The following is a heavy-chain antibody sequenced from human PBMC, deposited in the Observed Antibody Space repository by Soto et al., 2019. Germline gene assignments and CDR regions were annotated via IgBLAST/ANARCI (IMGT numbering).Heavy chain of an antibody. D-gene: IGHD1-26*01. Sequence: GASVKVSCKASGYTFTGYYMHWVRQAPGQGLEWMGWINPNSGGTNYAQKFQGWVAMTRDTSISTAYMELSRLRSDDTAVYYCARGPRATKTDTTLRNIWFDHWGQGTLVTVSS. V-gene: IGHV1-2*04. CDR2: INPNSGGT. CDR3: ARGPRATKTDTTLRNIWFDH. CDR1: GYTFTGYY. J-gene: IGHJ5*02.